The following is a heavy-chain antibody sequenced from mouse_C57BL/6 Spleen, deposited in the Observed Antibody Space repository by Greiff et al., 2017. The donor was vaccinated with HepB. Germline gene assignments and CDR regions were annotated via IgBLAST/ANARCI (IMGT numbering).Heavy chain of an antibody. J-gene: IGHJ4*01. CDR3: ARDYGSIKLYYYAMDY. CDR1: GYSITSGYY. D-gene: IGHD1-1*01. CDR2: ISYDGSN. Sequence: EVKLMESGPGLVKPSQSLSLTCSVTGYSITSGYYWNWIRQFPGNKLEWMGYISYDGSNNYNPSLKNRISITRDTSKNQFFLKLNSVTTEDTATYYCARDYGSIKLYYYAMDYWGQGTSVTVSS. V-gene: IGHV3-6*01.